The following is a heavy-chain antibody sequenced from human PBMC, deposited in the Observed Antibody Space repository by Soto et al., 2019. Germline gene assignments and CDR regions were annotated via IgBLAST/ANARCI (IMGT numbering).Heavy chain of an antibody. CDR3: AKESFWSGYSAAFDY. Sequence: EVQLLESGGGLVQPGGSLRLSCAASGFTFSSYAMSWVRQAPGKGLEWASAISGSGGSTYYADSVKGRFTISRDNSKNTLYLQMNSLSAEDTAVYYCAKESFWSGYSAAFDYWGQGTLVTVSS. J-gene: IGHJ4*02. D-gene: IGHD3-3*01. CDR1: GFTFSSYA. CDR2: ISGSGGST. V-gene: IGHV3-23*01.